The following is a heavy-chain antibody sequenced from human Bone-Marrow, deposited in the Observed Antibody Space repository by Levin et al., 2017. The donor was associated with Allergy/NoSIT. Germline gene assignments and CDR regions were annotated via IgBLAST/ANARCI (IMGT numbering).Heavy chain of an antibody. CDR2: INHSGST. CDR1: GGSFSGYY. J-gene: IGHJ4*02. Sequence: SETLSLTCAVYGGSFSGYYWSWIRQPPGKGLEWIGEINHSGSTNYNPSLKSRVTISVDTSKNQFSLKLSSVTAADTAVYYCARGKRGYSYGADYWGQGTLVTVSS. CDR3: ARGKRGYSYGADY. D-gene: IGHD5-18*01. V-gene: IGHV4-34*01.